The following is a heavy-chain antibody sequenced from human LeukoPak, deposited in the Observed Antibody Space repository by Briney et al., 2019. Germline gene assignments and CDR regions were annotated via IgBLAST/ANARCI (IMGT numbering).Heavy chain of an antibody. D-gene: IGHD3-22*01. CDR2: IYYSGST. CDR1: GGSFSGYY. CDR3: AKNGGYAPSGYYEPSGFDD. V-gene: IGHV4-59*01. Sequence: SETLSLTCAVYGGSFSGYYWSWIRQPPGKGLEWIGYIYYSGSTNYNPSLKSRVTISVDTSKNQFSLKLSSVTAADTAVYYCAKNGGYAPSGYYEPSGFDDWGQGTLVTVSS. J-gene: IGHJ4*02.